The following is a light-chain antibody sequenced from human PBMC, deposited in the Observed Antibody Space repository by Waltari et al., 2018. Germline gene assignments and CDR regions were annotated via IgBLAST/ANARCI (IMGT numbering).Light chain of an antibody. CDR1: SSNIGDSD. Sequence: QSALTQPPSVSGAPRQRVTISCSGTSSNIGDSDVNWYQQLPGKPPKLVIYYDDLVPSGVSDRFSGSKSGSSASLAISGLQSEDEAVYFCAAWDISLNNLLFGGGTKLTVL. CDR2: YDD. V-gene: IGLV1-36*01. J-gene: IGLJ2*01. CDR3: AAWDISLNNLL.